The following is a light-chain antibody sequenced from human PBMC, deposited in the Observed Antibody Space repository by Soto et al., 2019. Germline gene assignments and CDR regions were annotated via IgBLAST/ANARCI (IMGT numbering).Light chain of an antibody. CDR1: QRISSW. Sequence: DIQMTQSPSTLSASVEDRDTNTCRASQRISSWLAWYQQKPGKAPKLLIYKASSLESGVPSRFSGSGSGTEFTLSFSSLQPDDFATYYCQQYNSFWTFGQGTKVDIK. J-gene: IGKJ1*01. CDR3: QQYNSFWT. CDR2: KAS. V-gene: IGKV1-5*03.